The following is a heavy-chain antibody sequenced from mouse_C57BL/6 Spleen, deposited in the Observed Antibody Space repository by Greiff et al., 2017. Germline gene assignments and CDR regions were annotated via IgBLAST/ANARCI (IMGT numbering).Heavy chain of an antibody. D-gene: IGHD1-1*01. CDR1: GYTFTDYY. V-gene: IGHV1-26*01. J-gene: IGHJ4*01. CDR3: ASRHYYGSSYNAMDY. Sequence: EVQLQQSGPELVKPGASVKISCKASGYTFTDYYMNWVKQSHGKSLEWIGDINPNNGGTSYNQKFKGKATLTVDKSSSTAYMELRRLTSEDSAVYYCASRHYYGSSYNAMDYWGQGTSVTVSS. CDR2: INPNNGGT.